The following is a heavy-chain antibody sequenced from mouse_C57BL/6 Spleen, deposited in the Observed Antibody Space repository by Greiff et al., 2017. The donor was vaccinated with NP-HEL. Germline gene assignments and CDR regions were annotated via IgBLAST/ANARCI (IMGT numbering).Heavy chain of an antibody. V-gene: IGHV14-1*01. D-gene: IGHD2-4*01. CDR2: IDPEDGDT. Sequence: EVQLQQSGAELVRPGASVKLSCTASGFNIKDYYMHWVKQRPEQGLEWIGRIDPEDGDTEYAPKFQGKATMTADTSSNTAYLQLSSRTSEDTAVYYGTTDDYGTWFAYWGQGTLVTVSA. CDR1: GFNIKDYY. CDR3: TTDDYGTWFAY. J-gene: IGHJ3*01.